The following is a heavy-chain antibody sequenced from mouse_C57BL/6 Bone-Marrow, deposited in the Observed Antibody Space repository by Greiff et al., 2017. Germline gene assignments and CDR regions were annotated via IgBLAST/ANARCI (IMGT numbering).Heavy chain of an antibody. Sequence: QVQLQQSGAELVKPGASVKISCKASGYAFSSYWMNWVKQRPGKGLEWIGQIYPGDGDTNYNGKFNGKATLTADNSSSTAYMQLSSLTSEDSAVYFCATGWPHYYAMDYWGQGTSVTVSS. V-gene: IGHV1-80*01. J-gene: IGHJ4*01. D-gene: IGHD1-1*02. CDR3: ATGWPHYYAMDY. CDR1: GYAFSSYW. CDR2: IYPGDGDT.